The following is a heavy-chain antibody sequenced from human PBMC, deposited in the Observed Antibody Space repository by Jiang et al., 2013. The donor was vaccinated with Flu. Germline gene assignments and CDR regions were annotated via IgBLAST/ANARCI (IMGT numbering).Heavy chain of an antibody. J-gene: IGHJ4*02. CDR2: ISVYNGYT. CDR1: GYTFSSHG. D-gene: IGHD2-15*01. V-gene: IGHV1-18*01. Sequence: GAEVKKPGASVKVSCKPSGYTFSSHGVNWMRQAPGQGLEWMGWISVYNGYTNYAQKFQGRVTMTTDTSTRTAYMELRSLRSDDTAVYYCARVSGSAPVYYFDYWGQGALVTVSS. CDR3: ARVSGSAPVYYFDY.